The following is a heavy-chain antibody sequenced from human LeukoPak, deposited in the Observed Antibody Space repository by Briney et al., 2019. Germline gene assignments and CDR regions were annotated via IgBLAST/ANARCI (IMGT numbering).Heavy chain of an antibody. CDR3: AKDTLRSAEGYF. CDR1: EVTFSKYS. CDR2: VRFDTIQI. Sequence: GGSLRLSCATSEVTFSKYSMQWVRQAPGKGLEWVAFVRFDTIQIYYANSVKGRFTISRDNSKSTLYLQMDSLRAEDTAVYYCAKDTLRSAEGYFWGQGILVTVSS. D-gene: IGHD3-22*01. V-gene: IGHV3-30*02. J-gene: IGHJ4*02.